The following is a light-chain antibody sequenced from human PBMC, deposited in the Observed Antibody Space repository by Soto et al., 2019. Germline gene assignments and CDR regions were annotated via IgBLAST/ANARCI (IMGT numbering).Light chain of an antibody. CDR1: HSINRW. V-gene: IGKV1-5*01. J-gene: IGKJ4*01. CDR3: QQRSNWPPVT. CDR2: DAS. Sequence: DIQMTQSPSNLSASIGDSVTITCRASHSINRWLAWYQQKPGRAPKLLIYDASSLQSGVPSRFSGSGSGTEFALTISSLEPEDFAVYYCQQRSNWPPVTFGGGTKV.